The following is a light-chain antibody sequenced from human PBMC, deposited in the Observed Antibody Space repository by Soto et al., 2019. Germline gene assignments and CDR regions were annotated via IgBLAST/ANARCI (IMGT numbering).Light chain of an antibody. J-gene: IGKJ4*01. V-gene: IGKV3-15*01. CDR2: DAS. CDR1: QSIRSN. CDR3: QQYNNWPLT. Sequence: EVVMTQSPVNLSVSSGERATLSCRASQSIRSNLAWYQQKPGQAPRLLIYDASTRATGIPAKFSGSGSGTEFTLIICSLQSEDFAFYYCQQYNNWPLTFGGGTKVEIK.